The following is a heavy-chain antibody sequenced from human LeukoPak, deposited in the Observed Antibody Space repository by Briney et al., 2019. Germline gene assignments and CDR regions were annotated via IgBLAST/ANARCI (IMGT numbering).Heavy chain of an antibody. CDR3: ARYCSGGSCYRRALDY. D-gene: IGHD2-15*01. V-gene: IGHV5-51*01. CDR1: GYSFTSYW. CDR2: IYPGDSDT. J-gene: IGHJ4*02. Sequence: GESLKISCKGSGYSFTSYWIGWVRQMPGKGLEWMGIIYPGDSDTRYSPSFQGQVTISADKSISTAYLQWSSLKASDTAMYYCARYCSGGSCYRRALDYWGQGTLVTVSP.